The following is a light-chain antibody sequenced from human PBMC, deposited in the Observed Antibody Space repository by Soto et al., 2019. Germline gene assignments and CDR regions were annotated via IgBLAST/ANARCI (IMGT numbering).Light chain of an antibody. CDR1: QSVSSN. CDR3: QQYNKWPWT. CDR2: GAS. Sequence: EIVLTQSPGTLSLSPGERATLSCRASQSVSSNLAWYQQKPGQAPRLLISGASTGATGVPATFSGSGSGTEFTLTINSLQSEDFAIYYCQQYNKWPWTFGQGTKVDIK. J-gene: IGKJ1*01. V-gene: IGKV3-15*01.